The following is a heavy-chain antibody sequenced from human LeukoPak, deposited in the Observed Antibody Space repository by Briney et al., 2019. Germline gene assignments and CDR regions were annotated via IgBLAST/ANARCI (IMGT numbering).Heavy chain of an antibody. CDR1: GFTFSSYA. J-gene: IGHJ4*02. Sequence: GRSLRLSCAASGFTFSSYAMSWVRQAPGKGLEWVSAISGSGGSTYYADSVKGRFTISRDNSKNTLYLQMNSLRAEDTAVYYCAKYPTMTTVTIEIDYWGQGTLVTVSS. CDR2: ISGSGGST. V-gene: IGHV3-23*01. CDR3: AKYPTMTTVTIEIDY. D-gene: IGHD4-17*01.